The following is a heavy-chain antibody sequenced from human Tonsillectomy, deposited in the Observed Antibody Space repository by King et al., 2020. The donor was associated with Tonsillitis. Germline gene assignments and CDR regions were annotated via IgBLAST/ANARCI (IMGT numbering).Heavy chain of an antibody. CDR2: IYYSGST. V-gene: IGHV4-61*01. J-gene: IGHJ5*02. CDR3: ARVYYDILTGYSPQGWLDH. Sequence: VQLQESGPGLVKPSETLSLTCTVSGGSVSSGSYYWSWIRQPPGKGLEWIGYIYYSGSTNYNPSLKSRVTISLDTSKNQFSLKLSSVTAADTAVYYCARVYYDILTGYSPQGWLDHWGQGTLVTVSS. D-gene: IGHD3-9*01. CDR1: GGSVSSGSYY.